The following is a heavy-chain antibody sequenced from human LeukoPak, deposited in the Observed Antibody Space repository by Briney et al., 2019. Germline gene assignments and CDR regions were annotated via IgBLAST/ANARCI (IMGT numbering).Heavy chain of an antibody. CDR2: IRYDGSNK. D-gene: IGHD3-10*01. CDR1: GFTFSSYG. V-gene: IGHV3-30*02. J-gene: IGHJ4*02. CDR3: AKESVRFGESNPFDY. Sequence: PGGSLRLSCAASGFTFSSYGMHWVRQAPGKGLEWVAFIRYDGSNKYYADSVEGRFTISRDNSKNTLYLQMSSLRPEDTAVYYCAKESVRFGESNPFDYWGQGTLVTVSS.